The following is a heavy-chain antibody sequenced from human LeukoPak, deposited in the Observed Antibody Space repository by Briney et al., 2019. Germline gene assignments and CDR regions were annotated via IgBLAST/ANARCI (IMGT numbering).Heavy chain of an antibody. D-gene: IGHD3-10*01. CDR2: MNPNSGNT. CDR1: GYTFTSYG. V-gene: IGHV1-8*02. CDR3: ARVKPMVRGVIRSYYFDY. Sequence: ASVKVSCKASGYTFTSYGINWVRQATGQGLEWMGWMNPNSGNTGYAQKFQGRVTMTRNTSISTAYMELSSLRSEDTAVYYCARVKPMVRGVIRSYYFDYWGQGTLVTVSS. J-gene: IGHJ4*02.